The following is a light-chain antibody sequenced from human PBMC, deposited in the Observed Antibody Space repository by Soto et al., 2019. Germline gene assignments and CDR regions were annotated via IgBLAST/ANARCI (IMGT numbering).Light chain of an antibody. V-gene: IGKV1-8*01. Sequence: AIRMTQSPSSLSASTGDRVTITCRASQGISSYLAWYQQKPGKAPKLLIYAASTLQSGVPSRFSGSGSGTDFTLTISCLQSEDFATYYCQQYYIYPRTFDQGTKVEIK. CDR1: QGISSY. J-gene: IGKJ1*01. CDR2: AAS. CDR3: QQYYIYPRT.